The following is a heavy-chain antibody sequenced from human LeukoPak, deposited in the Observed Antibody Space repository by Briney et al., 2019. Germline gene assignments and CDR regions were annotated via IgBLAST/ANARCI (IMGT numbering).Heavy chain of an antibody. J-gene: IGHJ3*02. Sequence: GSLRLSCAAFGFTFSNYAMSWLRQPPGKGLEWIGYIFHSGNTNYNPSLKSRVTISVDSSKDQFSLKLSSVTAADTAVYYCARELAYYYDSSGYYLENAFDIWGQGTMVTVSS. CDR3: ARELAYYYDSSGYYLENAFDI. V-gene: IGHV4-59*12. D-gene: IGHD3-22*01. CDR2: IFHSGNT. CDR1: GFTFSNYA.